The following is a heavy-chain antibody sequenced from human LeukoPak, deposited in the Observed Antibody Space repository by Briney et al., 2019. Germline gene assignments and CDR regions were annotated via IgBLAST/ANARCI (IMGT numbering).Heavy chain of an antibody. V-gene: IGHV3-74*01. Sequence: TGGSLRLSCAASGFTFSTYWMRWVRQAPGKGLVWVSRIKSDGSTNYADSVKGRFTISRDNAKNTVSLQMNSLRPEDTGVYYCARAPSEIGGYYPEYFRHWGQGTLVTVSS. CDR1: GFTFSTYW. CDR3: ARAPSEIGGYYPEYFRH. J-gene: IGHJ1*01. CDR2: IKSDGST. D-gene: IGHD3-22*01.